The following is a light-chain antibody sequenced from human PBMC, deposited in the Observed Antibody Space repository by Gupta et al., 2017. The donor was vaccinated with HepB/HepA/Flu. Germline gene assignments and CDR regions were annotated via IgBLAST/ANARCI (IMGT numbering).Light chain of an antibody. CDR2: IEGSGTY. V-gene: IGLV4-60*03. Sequence: PVLPPSSSASASLGSSVKPTCTLSSGHSTYIIAWHQQQPGKAPRYLMKIEGSGTYNKVSGIPARFSGSCSGAALYLTFANRSSEDEADYYVENWDSNTVFGTGTKVTVL. J-gene: IGLJ1*01. CDR3: ENWDSNTV. CDR1: SGHSTYI.